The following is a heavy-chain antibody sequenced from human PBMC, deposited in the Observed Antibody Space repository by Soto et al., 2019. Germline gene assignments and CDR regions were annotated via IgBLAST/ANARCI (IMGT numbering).Heavy chain of an antibody. CDR3: ARGQEGVRFLAWFDP. V-gene: IGHV4-30-4*01. CDR2: IYYSGST. CDR1: GGSISSGDYY. J-gene: IGHJ5*02. Sequence: QVRLQESGPGLVKPSQTLSLTCTVSGGSISSGDYYWSWIRQPPGKGLEWIGYIYYSGSTYYNPSLKSRVTISVDTSKNQFSLKLSSVTAADTAVYYCARGQEGVRFLAWFDPWGQGTLVTVSS. D-gene: IGHD3-3*01.